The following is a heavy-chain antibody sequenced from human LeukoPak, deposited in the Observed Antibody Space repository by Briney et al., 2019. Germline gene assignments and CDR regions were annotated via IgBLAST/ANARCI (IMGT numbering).Heavy chain of an antibody. J-gene: IGHJ4*02. CDR2: IRTKANSYTI. CDR3: ASLILDY. CDR1: GSIFSDHD. D-gene: IGHD3-9*01. V-gene: IGHV3-72*01. Sequence: GGSLRLSCAAAGSIFSDHDMDGVRQAPGKGLEWVGRIRTKANSYTIEYATSVKGRFTISRDDSENSLYLEMNSLKTEDTAVYYCASLILDYWGQGTLVTVSS.